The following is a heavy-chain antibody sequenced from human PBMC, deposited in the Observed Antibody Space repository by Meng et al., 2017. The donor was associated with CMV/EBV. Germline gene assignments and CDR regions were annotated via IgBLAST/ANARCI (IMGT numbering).Heavy chain of an antibody. CDR2: FDPEDGET. D-gene: IGHD3-3*01. CDR1: GYTFTSYG. J-gene: IGHJ3*02. Sequence: ASVKVSCKASGYTFTSYGISWVRQAPGKGLEWMGGFDPEDGETIYAQKFQGRVTMTEDTSTDTAYMELSSLRSEDTAVYYCATVGGVTYYDFWSGSPTHAFDIWGQGTMVTVSS. CDR3: ATVGGVTYYDFWSGSPTHAFDI. V-gene: IGHV1-24*01.